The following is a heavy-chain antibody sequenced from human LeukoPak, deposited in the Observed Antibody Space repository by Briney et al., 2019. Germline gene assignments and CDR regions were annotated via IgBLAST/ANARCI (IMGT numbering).Heavy chain of an antibody. V-gene: IGHV1-2*02. J-gene: IGHJ6*03. D-gene: IGHD3-10*01. Sequence: ASVKVSCKASGYTFTYYYMYGVRQAPAQGREGMGWNNPNSGGTSYAQRFPGRVTMTRDTSISTAYMNLSRLTSDDTAVYYCARDRGRISDYYASGRSLHYCVDVWGKGTTVTASS. CDR1: GYTFTYYY. CDR2: NNPNSGGT. CDR3: ARDRGRISDYYASGRSLHYCVDV.